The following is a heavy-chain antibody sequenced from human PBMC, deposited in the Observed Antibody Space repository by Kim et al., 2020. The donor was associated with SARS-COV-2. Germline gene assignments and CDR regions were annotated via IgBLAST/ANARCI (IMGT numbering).Heavy chain of an antibody. CDR3: ARHGGYSYGTTLDY. J-gene: IGHJ4*02. D-gene: IGHD5-18*01. Sequence: SPSFQGQVTISADKSISTAYLQWSSLKASDTAMYYCARHGGYSYGTTLDYWGQGTLVTVSS. V-gene: IGHV5-51*01.